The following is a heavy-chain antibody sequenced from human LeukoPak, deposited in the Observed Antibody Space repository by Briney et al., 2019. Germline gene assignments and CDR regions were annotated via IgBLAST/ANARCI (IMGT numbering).Heavy chain of an antibody. CDR3: ARMGCSSTSCYWDY. D-gene: IGHD2-2*01. V-gene: IGHV1-2*02. J-gene: IGHJ4*02. CDR2: INPNSGGT. CDR1: GYTFTGYY. Sequence: ASVKVSCKASGYTFTGYYTHWVRQAPGLGLEWMGWINPNSGGTNYAQKFQGRVTMTRDTSISTAYMELSRLRSDDTAVYYCARMGCSSTSCYWDYWGQGTLVTVSS.